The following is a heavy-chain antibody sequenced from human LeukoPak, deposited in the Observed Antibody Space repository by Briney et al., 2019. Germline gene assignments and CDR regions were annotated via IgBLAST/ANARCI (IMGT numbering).Heavy chain of an antibody. CDR2: IYSGRST. V-gene: IGHV3-53*01. CDR3: ARDLVGITCH. D-gene: IGHD6-6*01. J-gene: IGHJ4*02. CDR1: GFTVSSNY. Sequence: AGGSLRLSCAASGFTVSSNYMSWVRQAPGKGLEWVSVIYSGRSTYYADSVKGRFTISRDNSKNTLYLQMNSLRAEDTAVYYCARDLVGITCHWGQGTLVTVSS.